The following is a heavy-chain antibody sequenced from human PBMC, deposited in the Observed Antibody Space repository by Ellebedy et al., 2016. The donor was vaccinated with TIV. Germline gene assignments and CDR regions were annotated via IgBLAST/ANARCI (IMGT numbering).Heavy chain of an antibody. CDR2: ISSSSSTI. CDR3: AREGIAVPLDY. CDR1: GFTFSSYS. Sequence: GGSLRLSXAASGFTFSSYSMNWVRQAPGKGLEWVSYISSSSSTIYYADSVKGRFTISRDNAKNSLYLQMNSLRAEDTAVYYCAREGIAVPLDYWGQGTLVTVSS. D-gene: IGHD6-19*01. J-gene: IGHJ4*02. V-gene: IGHV3-48*04.